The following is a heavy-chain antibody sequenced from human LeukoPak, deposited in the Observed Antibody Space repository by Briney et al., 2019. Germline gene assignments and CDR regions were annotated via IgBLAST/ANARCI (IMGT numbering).Heavy chain of an antibody. D-gene: IGHD3-10*01. V-gene: IGHV1-18*01. CDR3: ARERSGILGYYYYGMDV. CDR2: ISAYNGNT. J-gene: IGHJ6*02. CDR1: GYTFTSYG. Sequence: ASVKVSCKASGYTFTSYGISWVRQAPGQGLEWMGWISAYNGNTNYAQKLQGRVTMTTDTSTSTAYMELSRLRSDDTAVYYCARERSGILGYYYYGMDVWGQGTTVTVSS.